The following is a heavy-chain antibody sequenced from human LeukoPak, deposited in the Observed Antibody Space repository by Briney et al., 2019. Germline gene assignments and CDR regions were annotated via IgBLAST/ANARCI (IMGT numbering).Heavy chain of an antibody. CDR1: GFRFNSYP. CDR2: ISYDGSNK. CDR3: VRGYNSFDQ. D-gene: IGHD1-14*01. V-gene: IGHV3-30-3*01. J-gene: IGHJ4*02. Sequence: PGGSLRLSCTASGFRFNSYPLHWVRQAPGKGLEWVAVISYDGSNKYYADSVKGRFTISRDNSKNTLYLQMNSLRADDTAVYYCVRGYNSFDQWGQGTLVTVSS.